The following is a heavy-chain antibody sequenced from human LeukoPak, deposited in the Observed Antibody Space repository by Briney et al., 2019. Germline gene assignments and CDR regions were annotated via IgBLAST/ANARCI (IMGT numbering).Heavy chain of an antibody. CDR1: GYTFTGYY. D-gene: IGHD3-16*01. V-gene: IGHV1-2*02. CDR3: AREAVVTFGGVKYFDY. CDR2: INPNSGGT. Sequence: ASVKVSCKASGYTFTGYYMHWVRQAPRQGLEWMGWINPNSGGTNYAQKFQGRVTMTRDTSISTAYMELSRLRSDDTAVYYCAREAVVTFGGVKYFDYWGQGTLVTVSS. J-gene: IGHJ4*02.